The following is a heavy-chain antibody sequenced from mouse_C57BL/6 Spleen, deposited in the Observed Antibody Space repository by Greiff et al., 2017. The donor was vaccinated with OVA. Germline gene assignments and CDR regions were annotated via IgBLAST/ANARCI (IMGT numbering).Heavy chain of an antibody. CDR3: ARVMVTTAAMDY. CDR2: IWSGGST. CDR1: GFSLTSYG. D-gene: IGHD2-2*01. J-gene: IGHJ4*01. Sequence: VQLQQSGPGLVQPSQSLSITCTVSGFSLTSYGVHWVRQSPGKGLEWLGVIWSGGSTDYNAAFISRLSISKDNSKSQVFFKMISLQADDTAIYYCARVMVTTAAMDYWGQGTSVTVSS. V-gene: IGHV2-2*01.